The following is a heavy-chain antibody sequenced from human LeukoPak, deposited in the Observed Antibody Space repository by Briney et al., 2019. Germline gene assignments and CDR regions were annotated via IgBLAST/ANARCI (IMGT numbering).Heavy chain of an antibody. CDR1: GGSFSAYS. CDR3: AGVGATVDP. J-gene: IGHJ5*02. V-gene: IGHV4-34*01. CDR2: INHRGRA. Sequence: PSETPSLTCAVYGGSFSAYSWSWIRQPPGKGLEWIGQINHRGRANYSPSLKSRVTISVDTSKNQFSLKVSSVTAADTAVYYCAGVGATVDPWGQGTLVTVSS. D-gene: IGHD1-26*01.